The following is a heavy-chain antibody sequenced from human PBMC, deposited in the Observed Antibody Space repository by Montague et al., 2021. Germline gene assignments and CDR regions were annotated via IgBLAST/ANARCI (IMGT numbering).Heavy chain of an antibody. CDR3: AGDRGPFDY. J-gene: IGHJ4*02. D-gene: IGHD3-10*01. CDR2: VRHIGST. Sequence: SETLSLTCGVYGGSLSEYYWTWIRQSPAKGLEWIGEVRHIGSTNYNPSLKSGVTMSVDKSKNQFSLKLRPVTAADTAVYYCAGDRGPFDYWGQGTVVTVSS. CDR1: GGSLSEYY. V-gene: IGHV4-34*01.